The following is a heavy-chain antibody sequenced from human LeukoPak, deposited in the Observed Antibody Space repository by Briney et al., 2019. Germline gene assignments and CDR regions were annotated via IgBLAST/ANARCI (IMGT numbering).Heavy chain of an antibody. Sequence: GGPLEIFFKVSGYPFTSYWNGWGRPMPGKGLEWMGIISPRDADTRYSPSFQGQVTISADKSISTTYLQWSSLKASDTAIYYCARRRDMAFDYWGQGTLVTVAS. CDR1: GYPFTSYW. CDR3: ARRRDMAFDY. V-gene: IGHV5-51*01. D-gene: IGHD5-24*01. J-gene: IGHJ4*02. CDR2: ISPRDADT.